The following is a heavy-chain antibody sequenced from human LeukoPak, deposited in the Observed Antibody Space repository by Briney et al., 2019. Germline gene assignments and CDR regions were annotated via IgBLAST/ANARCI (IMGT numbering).Heavy chain of an antibody. Sequence: GGSLRLSCAASGFTVSSNYMSWVRQAPGKGLEWVSVIYSGGSTYYADSVKGRFTISRDNSKNTLYLQMNSLRAEDTAVYYCARVLYEVGATALGYWGQGTLVNVSS. CDR1: GFTVSSNY. V-gene: IGHV3-53*01. CDR2: IYSGGST. CDR3: ARVLYEVGATALGY. D-gene: IGHD1-26*01. J-gene: IGHJ4*02.